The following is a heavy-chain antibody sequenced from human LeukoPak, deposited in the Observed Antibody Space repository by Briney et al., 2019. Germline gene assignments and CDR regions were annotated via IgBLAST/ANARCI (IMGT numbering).Heavy chain of an antibody. J-gene: IGHJ4*02. CDR3: AKRIGSCNSISCLYFDH. CDR2: ISGSGGST. D-gene: IGHD2/OR15-2a*01. CDR1: GFTFTSYA. Sequence: GGSLRLSCAASGFTFTSYAISWVRQAPGKGLEWVSTISGSGGSTYYADSVKGRFTISRDNSRNTLYLHMNSLRADDTAVYYCAKRIGSCNSISCLYFDHWGQGALVTVSS. V-gene: IGHV3-23*01.